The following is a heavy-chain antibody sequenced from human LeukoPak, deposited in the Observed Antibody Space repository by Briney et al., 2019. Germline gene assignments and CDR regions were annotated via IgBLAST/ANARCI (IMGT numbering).Heavy chain of an antibody. CDR1: GFTFDGYA. V-gene: IGHV3-9*01. CDR2: ISWNSGSI. D-gene: IGHD6-19*01. Sequence: GGSLRLSCAATGFTFDGYAMHWVRQAPGKGLEWVSGISWNSGSIGYADSVKGRFTISRDNAKNSLYLQMNSLRAEDTALYYCAKAIGAGVAGKGSIYYFDYWGQGTLVTVSS. CDR3: AKAIGAGVAGKGSIYYFDY. J-gene: IGHJ4*02.